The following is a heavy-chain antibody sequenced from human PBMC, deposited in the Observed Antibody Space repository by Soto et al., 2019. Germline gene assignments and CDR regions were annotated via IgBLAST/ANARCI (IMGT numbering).Heavy chain of an antibody. CDR1: GGSGSSSSYY. D-gene: IGHD6-6*01. Sequence: PSETLSLTGIVSGGSGSSSSYYWGWILQPPGKGLEWIGSIYYSGSTYYNPSLKSRVTISVDTSKNQFSLKLSSVTAADTAVFYCARHRARNWFDPWGQGTLVTVSS. J-gene: IGHJ5*02. CDR3: ARHRARNWFDP. V-gene: IGHV4-39*01. CDR2: IYYSGST.